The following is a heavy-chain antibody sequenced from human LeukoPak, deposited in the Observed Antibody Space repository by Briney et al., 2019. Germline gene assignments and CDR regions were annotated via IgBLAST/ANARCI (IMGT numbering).Heavy chain of an antibody. J-gene: IGHJ5*02. CDR2: ISGSGGST. CDR1: GFTFSSYA. CDR3: AKDPTTGTTPNWFDP. Sequence: PGGSLRLSCAASGFTFSSYAMSWVRQAPGKGLEWVSAISGSGGSTYYADSVKGRFTISRDNSKNTLYLQMSSLRAEDTAVYYCAKDPTTGTTPNWFDPWGQGTLVTVSS. V-gene: IGHV3-23*01. D-gene: IGHD1-1*01.